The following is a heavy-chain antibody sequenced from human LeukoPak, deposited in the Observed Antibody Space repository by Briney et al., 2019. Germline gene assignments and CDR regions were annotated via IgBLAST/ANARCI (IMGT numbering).Heavy chain of an antibody. CDR1: GFTFSNAW. D-gene: IGHD3-22*01. J-gene: IGHJ4*02. V-gene: IGHV3-15*01. Sequence: GGSLRLSCAASGFTFSNAWMSWVRQAPGKGLEWVGRIKSKTDGGTTDYAAPVKGRFTISRDDSKNTLYLQMNSLKTEDTAVYYCTTDQNYYDSSGYLDYWGQGTLVTVSS. CDR2: IKSKTDGGTT. CDR3: TTDQNYYDSSGYLDY.